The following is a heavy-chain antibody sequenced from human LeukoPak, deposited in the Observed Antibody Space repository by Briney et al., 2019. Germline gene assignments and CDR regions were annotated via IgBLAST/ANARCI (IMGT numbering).Heavy chain of an antibody. V-gene: IGHV3-74*01. Sequence: GGSLRLSCAASGFTFSSYWMHWVRQAPGKGLVWVARVNGDGSSTTYADSVKGRFTVSRDNAKKALYLQMTSLGAEDTAVYYCAVKGGYNDWDAPFDYWGQGTLVTVSS. J-gene: IGHJ4*02. D-gene: IGHD5-12*01. CDR2: VNGDGSST. CDR1: GFTFSSYW. CDR3: AVKGGYNDWDAPFDY.